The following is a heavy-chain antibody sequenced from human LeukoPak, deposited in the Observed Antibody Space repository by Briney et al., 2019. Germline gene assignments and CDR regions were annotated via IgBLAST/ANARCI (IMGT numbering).Heavy chain of an antibody. CDR3: AKDPRYCRTTSCSPDGYFDC. V-gene: IGHV3-30*18. Sequence: GRSLRLSCAASGFNFYDYHMHWVRQAPGKGLEWVAIISYDGRDKFYADSVQGRFTISRDTSTNTLYLQMSSLKTEDSATYYCAKDPRYCRTTSCSPDGYFDCWGQGTLVTVSS. CDR2: ISYDGRDK. CDR1: GFNFYDYH. D-gene: IGHD2-2*01. J-gene: IGHJ4*02.